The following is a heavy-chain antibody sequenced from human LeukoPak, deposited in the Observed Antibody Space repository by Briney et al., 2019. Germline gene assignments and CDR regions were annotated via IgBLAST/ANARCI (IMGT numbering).Heavy chain of an antibody. CDR3: ARANYYDSSGYYG. V-gene: IGHV1-18*01. CDR1: GYTFTSYG. CDR2: ISAYNGNT. Sequence: ASGKVSCKASGYTFTSYGISWVRQAPGQGIEWMGWISAYNGNTNYAQKLQGRVTMTTDASTSTAYMELRSLRSDDTAVYYCARANYYDSSGYYGWGQGTLVTVSS. D-gene: IGHD3-22*01. J-gene: IGHJ4*02.